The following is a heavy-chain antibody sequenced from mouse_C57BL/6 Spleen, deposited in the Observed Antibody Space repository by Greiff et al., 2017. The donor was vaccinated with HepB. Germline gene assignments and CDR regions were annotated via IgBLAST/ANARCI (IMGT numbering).Heavy chain of an antibody. D-gene: IGHD1-1*01. CDR2: IDPSDSET. CDR3: ARYYGSSFYAMDY. Sequence: VQLQQPGAELVRPGSSVKLSCKASGYTFTSYWMHWVKQRPIQGLEWIGNIDPSDSETHYNQKFKDKATLTVDKSSSTSYMQLSILTSEDSSVYYCARYYGSSFYAMDYWGQGTSVTVSS. CDR1: GYTFTSYW. V-gene: IGHV1-52*01. J-gene: IGHJ4*01.